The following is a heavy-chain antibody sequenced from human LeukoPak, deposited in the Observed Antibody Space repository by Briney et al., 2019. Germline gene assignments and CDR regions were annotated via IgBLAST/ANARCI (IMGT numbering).Heavy chain of an antibody. D-gene: IGHD3-3*01. Sequence: GESLKISCKGSGYSFTSYWIGWVRQMPGKGLEWMGIIYPGDSDTRYSPSFQGQVTISADKSISTAYLQWNSLKASDTAMYYCARLEYDFWSGYYSAHFDYWGQGTLVTVSS. CDR1: GYSFTSYW. CDR3: ARLEYDFWSGYYSAHFDY. V-gene: IGHV5-51*01. CDR2: IYPGDSDT. J-gene: IGHJ4*02.